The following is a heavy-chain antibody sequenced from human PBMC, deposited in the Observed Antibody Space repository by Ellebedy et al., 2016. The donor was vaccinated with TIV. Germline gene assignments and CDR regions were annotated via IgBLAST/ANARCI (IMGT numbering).Heavy chain of an antibody. Sequence: SETLSLTXAVYGASFSHYYWSWIRLLPGKGLEWIGEINHSGSTYYNPSLRSRVTLSVDTSKNQFSLKLSSVSAADTAVYFCARGRGGSYSIPFDYWGQGALVTVSS. CDR1: GASFSHYY. CDR2: INHSGST. CDR3: ARGRGGSYSIPFDY. V-gene: IGHV4-34*01. J-gene: IGHJ4*02. D-gene: IGHD1-26*01.